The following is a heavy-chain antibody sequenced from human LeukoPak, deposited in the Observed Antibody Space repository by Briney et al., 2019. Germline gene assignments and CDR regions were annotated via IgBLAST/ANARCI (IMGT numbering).Heavy chain of an antibody. J-gene: IGHJ4*02. V-gene: IGHV4-39*01. CDR2: IYYSGST. Sequence: SETLSLTCTVSGGSISSSRDYWGWIRQPPGKGLEWIGSIYYSGSTYYNPSLKRRVTISVDTSKNQFSLKVSSLTAADTAVYYCARHVEIAVAGPIDYWGQGTLVRVSS. D-gene: IGHD6-19*01. CDR3: ARHVEIAVAGPIDY. CDR1: GGSISSSRDY.